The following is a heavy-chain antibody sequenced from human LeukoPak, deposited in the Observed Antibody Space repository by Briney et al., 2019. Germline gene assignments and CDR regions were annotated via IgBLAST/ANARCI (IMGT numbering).Heavy chain of an antibody. Sequence: GGSLRLSCAASGFTFSSYALHWVRQAPGKGLGWVAVISYDGSNKYYADSVKGRFTISRDNSKNTLYLQMNSLRAEDTAVYYCASPSSAATGSGAFDIWGQGTMVTVSS. J-gene: IGHJ3*02. CDR2: ISYDGSNK. CDR3: ASPSSAATGSGAFDI. V-gene: IGHV3-30-3*01. D-gene: IGHD2-15*01. CDR1: GFTFSSYA.